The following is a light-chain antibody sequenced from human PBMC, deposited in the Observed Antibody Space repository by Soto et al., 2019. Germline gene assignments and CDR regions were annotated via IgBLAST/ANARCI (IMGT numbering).Light chain of an antibody. J-gene: IGKJ1*01. V-gene: IGKV3-15*01. Sequence: VMTQSPATLSVSPGERAALSCRASQSVSTNLAWYQQKPGQPPRLLIYFASTRATAVPARFTAGGSGTEFTLTISRLEPEDFVVYHCQQYGDLPPTFGQGTKVDIK. CDR1: QSVSTN. CDR3: QQYGDLPPT. CDR2: FAS.